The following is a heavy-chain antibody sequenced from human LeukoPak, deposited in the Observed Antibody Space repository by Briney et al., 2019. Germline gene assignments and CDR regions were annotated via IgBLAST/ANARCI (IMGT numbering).Heavy chain of an antibody. J-gene: IGHJ6*03. D-gene: IGHD1-1*01. V-gene: IGHV3-21*01. Sequence: PGGSLRLSCAASGFTFDDYGMSWVRQAPGKGLEWISAITSSSSYTFYADSVKGRFTISRDNAQNSLYLQMNSLRVEDTAIYYCARDPYNGAYSEGYYYYYMDVWGKGTTVTVSS. CDR2: ITSSSSYT. CDR1: GFTFDDYG. CDR3: ARDPYNGAYSEGYYYYYMDV.